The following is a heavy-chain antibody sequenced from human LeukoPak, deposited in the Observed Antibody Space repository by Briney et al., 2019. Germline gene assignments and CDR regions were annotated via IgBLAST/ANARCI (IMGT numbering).Heavy chain of an antibody. D-gene: IGHD6-13*01. CDR2: IYYSGST. Sequence: PSETLSLTCTVSGYSISSGYYWSWIRQPPGKGLEWIGYIYYSGSTNYNPSLKSRVTISVDTSKNQFSLKLSSVTAADTAVYYCARWVAAAHDAFDIWGQGTMVTVSS. CDR1: GYSISSGYY. CDR3: ARWVAAAHDAFDI. V-gene: IGHV4-38-2*02. J-gene: IGHJ3*02.